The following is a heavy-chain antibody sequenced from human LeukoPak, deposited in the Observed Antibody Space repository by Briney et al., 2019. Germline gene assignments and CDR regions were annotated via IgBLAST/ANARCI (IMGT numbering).Heavy chain of an antibody. CDR2: IYPGDSDT. CDR3: ARQVAAAARSFDY. V-gene: IGHV5-51*01. Sequence: GESLKISCRGSGYSFPSYWIGWVRQMPGRGLEWMGIIYPGDSDTKYSPSFQGQVTIPADRSISTTYLQWSSLKASDTAMYYCARQVAAAARSFDYWGQGTLVTVSS. J-gene: IGHJ4*02. D-gene: IGHD2-15*01. CDR1: GYSFPSYW.